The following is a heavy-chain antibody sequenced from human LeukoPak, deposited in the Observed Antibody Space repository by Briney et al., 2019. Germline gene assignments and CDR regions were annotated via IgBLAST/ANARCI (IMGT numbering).Heavy chain of an antibody. D-gene: IGHD5-12*01. CDR3: ARDERRGYSGYDPYYMDV. CDR1: GYIFTGHL. V-gene: IGHV1-2*02. CDR2: INPNSGAT. J-gene: IGHJ6*03. Sequence: GASVKVSCKGSGYIFTGHLIHWVRQAPGQGLGWMGWINPNSGATTYAQKFKGRVTMTRDTSTSTAYMELSGLRSDDTAIYFCARDERRGYSGYDPYYMDVWGKGTTLTVSS.